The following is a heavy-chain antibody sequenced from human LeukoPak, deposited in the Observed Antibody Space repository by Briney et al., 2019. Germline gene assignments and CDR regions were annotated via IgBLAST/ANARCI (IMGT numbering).Heavy chain of an antibody. J-gene: IGHJ4*02. CDR2: INPNSGGT. CDR3: ARYLSSSWYSVDY. V-gene: IGHV1-2*02. Sequence: ASVKVSCKASGYTFTAFCIHWVRQAPGQGLEWMGWINPNSGGTSYAQKLQGRVTMTRDTSISTAYMELSSLRSDDTAVYYCARYLSSSWYSVDYWGQGTLVTVSS. CDR1: GYTFTAFC. D-gene: IGHD6-13*01.